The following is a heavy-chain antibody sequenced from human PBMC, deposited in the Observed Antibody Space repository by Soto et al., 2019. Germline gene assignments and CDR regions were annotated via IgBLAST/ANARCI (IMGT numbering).Heavy chain of an antibody. CDR3: AKDASGSGWYIDY. CDR1: GFTFDDYA. V-gene: IGHV3-9*01. D-gene: IGHD6-19*01. Sequence: GGSLRLSCAASGFTFDDYAMHWVRQAPGKGLEWVSGISWNSGSIGYADSVKGRFTISRDNAKNSLYLQMNSLRAEDTALYYCAKDASGSGWYIDYWGQGTLVTVS. CDR2: ISWNSGSI. J-gene: IGHJ4*02.